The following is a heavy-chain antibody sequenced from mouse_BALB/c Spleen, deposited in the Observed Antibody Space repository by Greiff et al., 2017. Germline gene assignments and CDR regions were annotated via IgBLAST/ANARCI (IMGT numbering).Heavy chain of an antibody. CDR1: GFTFSSYT. V-gene: IGHV5-12-2*01. J-gene: IGHJ4*01. CDR3: ARHEARGAMDY. CDR2: ISNGGGST. Sequence: EVKLVESGGGLVQPGGSLKLSCAASGFTFSSYTMSWVRQTPEKRLEWVAYISNGGGSTYYPDTVKGRFTISRDNAKNTLYLQMSSLKSEDTAMYYCARHEARGAMDYWGQGTSVTVAS. D-gene: IGHD3-1*01.